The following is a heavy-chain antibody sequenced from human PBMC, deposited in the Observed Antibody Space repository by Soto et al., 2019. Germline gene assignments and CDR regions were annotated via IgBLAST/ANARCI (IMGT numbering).Heavy chain of an antibody. Sequence: PSETLSLTCAVHGGSFSGYYWSWIRQPPGKGQEWIGEINHSGSTNYNPSLKSRVTISVDTSKNQFSLKLRSVTAADTAVYYCAREGVSSSWYYYYGMDVWGQGTTVTVSS. CDR1: GGSFSGYY. V-gene: IGHV4-34*01. D-gene: IGHD6-13*01. J-gene: IGHJ6*02. CDR3: AREGVSSSWYYYYGMDV. CDR2: INHSGST.